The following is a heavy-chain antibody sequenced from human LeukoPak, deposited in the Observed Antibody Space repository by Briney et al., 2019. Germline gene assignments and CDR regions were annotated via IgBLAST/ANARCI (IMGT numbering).Heavy chain of an antibody. D-gene: IGHD3-9*01. CDR3: ARSPHILTGENFDY. CDR2: MNPNSGNT. V-gene: IGHV1-8*01. Sequence: ASVKVSCKASGYTFTSYDINWVRQATGQGLEWMGWMNPNSGNTGYAQKFQGRVTMTRNTSISTAYMELSSLRSEDTAVYYCARSPHILTGENFDYWGQGTLLTVSS. J-gene: IGHJ4*02. CDR1: GYTFTSYD.